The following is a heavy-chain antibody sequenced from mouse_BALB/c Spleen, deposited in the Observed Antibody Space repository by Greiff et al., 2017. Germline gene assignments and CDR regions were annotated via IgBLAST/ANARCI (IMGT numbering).Heavy chain of an antibody. CDR2: IYPGDGDT. Sequence: QVHVQQSGPELVKPGASVKISCTASGYAFSSSWMNWVKQRPGQGLEWIGRIYPGDGDTNYNGKFKGKATLTADKSSSTAYMQLSSLTSVDSAVYFCAREGVYYGNYDYAMDYWGQGTSVTVSS. D-gene: IGHD2-1*01. CDR1: GYAFSSSW. V-gene: IGHV1-82*01. J-gene: IGHJ4*01. CDR3: AREGVYYGNYDYAMDY.